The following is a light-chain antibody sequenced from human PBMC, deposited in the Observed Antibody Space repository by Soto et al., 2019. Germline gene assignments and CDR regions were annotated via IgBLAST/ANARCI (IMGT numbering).Light chain of an antibody. CDR1: SSNIGTGYN. CDR2: GNS. CDR3: QSYDSSLSGGV. J-gene: IGLJ1*01. V-gene: IGLV1-40*01. Sequence: VLTQPPSVSGAPGQRVTISCTGSSSNIGTGYNIHWYQQVPGTAPKLLIYGNSNRPSGVPDRFSGSKSGTSASLAITGLQAEDEADYYCQSYDSSLSGGVFGTGTKVTVL.